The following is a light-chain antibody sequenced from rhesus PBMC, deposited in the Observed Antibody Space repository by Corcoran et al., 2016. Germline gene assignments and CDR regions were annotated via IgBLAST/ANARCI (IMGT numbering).Light chain of an antibody. V-gene: IGKV1-74*01. Sequence: DIQMTQSPSSLSASVGDRVTITCRASENVNNYLNWYQQKPGKAPKLLIYKASTLQSGVPSRLSGSGSGTDYTFTFSSLQPEDVATYYCQHGYGTPFTFGPGTKLDIK. J-gene: IGKJ3*01. CDR1: ENVNNY. CDR3: QHGYGTPFT. CDR2: KAS.